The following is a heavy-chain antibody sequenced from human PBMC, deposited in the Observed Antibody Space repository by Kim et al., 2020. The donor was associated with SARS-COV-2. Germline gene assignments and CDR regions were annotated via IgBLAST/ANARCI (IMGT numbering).Heavy chain of an antibody. D-gene: IGHD3-22*01. CDR2: ISAYNGNT. V-gene: IGHV1-18*01. Sequence: ASVKVSCKASGYTFTSYGISWVRQAPGQGLEWMGWISAYNGNTNYAQKLQGRVTMTTDTSTSTAYMELRSLRSDDTAVYYCARDLGKECPKYYYDCSGYFDYWGQGTLVTVSS. J-gene: IGHJ4*02. CDR1: GYTFTSYG. CDR3: ARDLGKECPKYYYDCSGYFDY.